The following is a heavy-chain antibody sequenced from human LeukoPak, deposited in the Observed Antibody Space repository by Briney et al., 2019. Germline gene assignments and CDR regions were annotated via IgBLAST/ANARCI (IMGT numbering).Heavy chain of an antibody. D-gene: IGHD3-10*01. CDR2: INPNSGGT. J-gene: IGHJ6*03. CDR1: GYAFTGYY. V-gene: IGHV1-2*02. CDR3: ASGSKPYYYYYMDV. Sequence: ASVKVSCKASGYAFTGYYMHWVRQAPGQGLEWMGWINPNSGGTNYAQKFQGRVTMTRDTSIGTAYMELSRLRSDGTAVYYCASGSKPYYYYYMDVWGKGTTVTVSS.